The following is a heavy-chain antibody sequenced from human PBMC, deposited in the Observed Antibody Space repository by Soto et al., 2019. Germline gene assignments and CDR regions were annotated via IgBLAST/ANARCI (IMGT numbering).Heavy chain of an antibody. D-gene: IGHD3-3*02. J-gene: IGHJ5*02. CDR2: ISYSGST. V-gene: IGHV4-59*08. CDR3: ARLGAFYQSLDP. Sequence: SETLSLTCTVSGASITTYYWSWIRQPPGKGLEWIGYISYSGSTDYNPSLKSRVTLPLETSKSQFSLRLTSVTASDTAIYYCARLGAFYQSLDPWGQGTLVTVSS. CDR1: GASITTYY.